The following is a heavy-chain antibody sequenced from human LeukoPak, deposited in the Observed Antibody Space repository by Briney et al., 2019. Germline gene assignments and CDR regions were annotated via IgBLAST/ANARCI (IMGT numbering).Heavy chain of an antibody. Sequence: ASVKVSCKASGYTFTSYGISWVRQAPGQGLEWMGWISAYNGNTNYAQKLQGRVTMTTDTSTSTAYMELRSLRSDDTAAYYCARWAPYSSGWPTSDYWGQGTLVTVSS. CDR2: ISAYNGNT. D-gene: IGHD6-19*01. CDR3: ARWAPYSSGWPTSDY. V-gene: IGHV1-18*01. J-gene: IGHJ4*02. CDR1: GYTFTSYG.